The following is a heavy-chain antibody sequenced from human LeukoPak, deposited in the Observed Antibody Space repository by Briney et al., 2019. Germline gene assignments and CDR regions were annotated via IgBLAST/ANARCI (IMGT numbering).Heavy chain of an antibody. CDR1: GGTFSRYA. CDR3: ARIPPPHPSNPYGNGFDP. CDR2: IIPIFGTA. J-gene: IGHJ5*02. V-gene: IGHV1-69*06. Sequence: ASVKVSCKASGGTFSRYAISWVRQAPGQGLEWMGGIIPIFGTANYAQKFQGRVTITADKSTSTAYMELSSVRSEDTAVYYCARIPPPHPSNPYGNGFDPWGQGTLVTVSS. D-gene: IGHD4-11*01.